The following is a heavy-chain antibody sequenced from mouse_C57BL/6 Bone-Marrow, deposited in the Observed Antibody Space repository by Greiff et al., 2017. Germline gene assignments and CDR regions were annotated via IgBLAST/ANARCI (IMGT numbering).Heavy chain of an antibody. CDR2: IDPSDSYT. J-gene: IGHJ2*01. CDR1: GYTFTSYW. CDR3: AREGSWVLFDY. V-gene: IGHV1-69*01. Sequence: VQLQQPGAELVMPGASVKLSCKASGYTFTSYWMHWVKQRPGQGLEWIGEIDPSDSYTNYNQKFKGKATLTVDKSSSTAYMELSSPTSEDSAVYYCAREGSWVLFDYWGQGTTLTVSS. D-gene: IGHD4-1*01.